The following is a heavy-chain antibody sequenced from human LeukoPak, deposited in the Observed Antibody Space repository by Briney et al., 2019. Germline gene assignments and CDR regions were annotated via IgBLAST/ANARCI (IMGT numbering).Heavy chain of an antibody. CDR1: GGSISSYF. Sequence: SETLSLTCTVSGGSISSYFWSWIRQPPGKGLEWIGYIYYSGSTNYNPSLKSRVTISVDTSKDQFSLKLTSVTAADTAVYYCARNHYGHPLDYWGQGTLVTVSS. D-gene: IGHD4-17*01. J-gene: IGHJ4*02. CDR3: ARNHYGHPLDY. CDR2: IYYSGST. V-gene: IGHV4-59*01.